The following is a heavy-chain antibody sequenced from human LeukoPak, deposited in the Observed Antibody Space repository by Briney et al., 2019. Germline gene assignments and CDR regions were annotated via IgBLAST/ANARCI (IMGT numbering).Heavy chain of an antibody. CDR1: GGSISGDY. J-gene: IGHJ2*01. Sequence: SETLSLTCTISGGSISGDYWSWIRQPPGKRLEFIGYIHYTGSTDYNPPLKSRITISVDRSKNQFSLKLSSVTAADTAVYCARGGPSSKYFDLWGRGTLVTVSS. CDR2: IHYTGST. CDR3: ARGGPSSKYFDL. V-gene: IGHV4-59*01. D-gene: IGHD3-10*01.